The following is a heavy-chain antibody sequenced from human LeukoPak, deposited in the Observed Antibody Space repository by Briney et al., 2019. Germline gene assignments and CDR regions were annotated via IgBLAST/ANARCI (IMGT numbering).Heavy chain of an antibody. CDR1: GDFITAYY. D-gene: IGHD7-27*01. CDR2: VYYSGST. Sequence: SETLSLTCSVSGDFITAYYWSWIRQPPGKGLEWIGYVYYSGSTEYNPSLRSRVTISLEMSKHQFSLNLTSVTTADTAVYYCATNTGTVFDYWGQGALVTVSS. CDR3: ATNTGTVFDY. V-gene: IGHV4-59*01. J-gene: IGHJ4*02.